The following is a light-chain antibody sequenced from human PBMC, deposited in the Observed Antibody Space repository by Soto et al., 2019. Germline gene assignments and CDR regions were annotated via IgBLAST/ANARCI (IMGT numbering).Light chain of an antibody. CDR2: EVS. CDR3: SSYTSSNTLV. V-gene: IGLV2-14*01. CDR1: SSDVGAYNY. J-gene: IGLJ2*01. Sequence: QSTLTQPASVSGSPGQSITISYTGTSSDVGAYNYVSWYQQHPGKAPKLMIFEVSDRPSGVSNRFSGSKSGNTASLTISGLQAEDEADYYCSSYTSSNTLVFGGGTQLTVL.